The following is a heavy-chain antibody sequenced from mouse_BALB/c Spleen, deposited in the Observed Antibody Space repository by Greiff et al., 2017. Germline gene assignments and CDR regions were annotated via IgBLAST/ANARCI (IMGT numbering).Heavy chain of an antibody. V-gene: IGHV3-6*02. Sequence: EVKVEESGPGLVKPSQSLSLTCSVTGYSITSGYYWNWIRQFPGNKLEWMGYISYDGSNNYNPSLKNRISITRDTSKNQFFLKLNSVTTEDTATYYCARVPITTVFDYWGQGTTLTVSS. J-gene: IGHJ2*01. CDR2: ISYDGSN. CDR3: ARVPITTVFDY. D-gene: IGHD1-1*01. CDR1: GYSITSGYY.